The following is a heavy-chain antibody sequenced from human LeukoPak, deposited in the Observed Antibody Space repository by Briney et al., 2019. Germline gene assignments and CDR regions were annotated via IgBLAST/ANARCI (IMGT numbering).Heavy chain of an antibody. Sequence: GGSLRLSCAASGFTLDDHAMHWVRQAPGKGLEWVSGISWNGGNIGYADSVKGRFIISRDNARNSLYLQMNSLRAEDMALYYCAKVRVAARSADAFDIWGQGTMVTVSS. V-gene: IGHV3-9*03. J-gene: IGHJ3*02. CDR1: GFTLDDHA. D-gene: IGHD2-15*01. CDR3: AKVRVAARSADAFDI. CDR2: ISWNGGNI.